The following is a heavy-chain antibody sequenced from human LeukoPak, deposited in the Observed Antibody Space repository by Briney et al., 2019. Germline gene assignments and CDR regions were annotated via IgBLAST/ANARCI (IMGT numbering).Heavy chain of an antibody. Sequence: GESLKISCAASGFTFSSQNMNWARQAPGKGLEWVAYISTSGDSTKYADSVEGRFTISRDNAENSLYLLMNSLRVEDTAVYYCVKNGWLDYWGQGILVTVSS. CDR1: GFTFSSQN. CDR2: ISTSGDST. D-gene: IGHD6-19*01. CDR3: VKNGWLDY. V-gene: IGHV3-21*06. J-gene: IGHJ4*02.